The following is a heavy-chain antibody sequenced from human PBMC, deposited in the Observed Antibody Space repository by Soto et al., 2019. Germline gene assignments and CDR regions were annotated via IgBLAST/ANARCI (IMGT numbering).Heavy chain of an antibody. CDR3: ARDLAYCGGDCYELSGSYSEGFDY. CDR2: IKQDGSEK. J-gene: IGHJ4*02. V-gene: IGHV3-7*03. Sequence: EVQLVESGGGLVQPGGSLRLSCAASGFTFSSYWMSWVRQAPGKGLEWVANIKQDGSEKYYVDSVKGRFTISRDNAKNSLYLQMNSLRAEDTAVYYCARDLAYCGGDCYELSGSYSEGFDYWGQGTLVTVSS. CDR1: GFTFSSYW. D-gene: IGHD2-21*02.